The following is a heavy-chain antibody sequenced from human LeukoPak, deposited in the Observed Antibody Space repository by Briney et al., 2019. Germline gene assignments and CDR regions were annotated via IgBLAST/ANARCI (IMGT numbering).Heavy chain of an antibody. CDR1: GGSFSGYY. CDR3: ARXXXGSXAWLQREGRDV. Sequence: SETLSXTCAVYGGSFSGYYWSWIRQPPEKGLEWIGEINHVGATNYNPSLKSRVTISVDTSKKQFSLNLTSVTAADTAVCYFARXXXGSXAWLQREGRDVWGKGTTVTISS. J-gene: IGHJ6*04. CDR2: INHVGAT. V-gene: IGHV4-34*01. D-gene: IGHD3-10*01.